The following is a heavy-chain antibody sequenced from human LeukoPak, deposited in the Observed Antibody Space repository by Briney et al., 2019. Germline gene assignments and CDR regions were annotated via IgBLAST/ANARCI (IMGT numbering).Heavy chain of an antibody. V-gene: IGHV4-39*07. D-gene: IGHD3-10*01. CDR3: ARGGGRWFDP. J-gene: IGHJ5*02. Sequence: KPSETLSLTWTVSGGSISSSSYYWGWIRQPPGKGLEWIGSIYYSGSTYYNPSLKSRVTISVDTSKNQFSLKLSSVTAADTAVYYCARGGGRWFDPWGQGTLVTVSS. CDR2: IYYSGST. CDR1: GGSISSSSYY.